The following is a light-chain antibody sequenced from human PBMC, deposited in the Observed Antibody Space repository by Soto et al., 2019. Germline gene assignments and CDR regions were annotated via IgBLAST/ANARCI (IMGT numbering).Light chain of an antibody. V-gene: IGLV2-11*01. J-gene: IGLJ2*01. CDR3: SSNAGSDTMI. CDR1: SSDVGGYNY. CDR2: DVT. Sequence: QSALTQPRSVSGSPGQSVTISCTGTSSDVGGYNYVSWYQQHPGKAPKLFIYDVTERPSGVPDRFSASKSGNTASLTISGLQAEDEADYYCSSNAGSDTMIFGGGTKLTVL.